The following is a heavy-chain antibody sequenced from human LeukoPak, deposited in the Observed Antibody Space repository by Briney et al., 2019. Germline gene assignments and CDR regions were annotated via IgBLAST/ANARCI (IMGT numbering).Heavy chain of an antibody. D-gene: IGHD4-17*01. Sequence: GGSLRLSCAASGFTFSSYAMHWVRQAPGKGLEWVAVMSFDGSYQYYADSVKGRFTISRDNSKNSLYLQMNSLRAEDTALYYCTRDPNGDYVGAFDMWGPGTMVTVSS. V-gene: IGHV3-30*04. CDR2: MSFDGSYQ. J-gene: IGHJ3*02. CDR3: TRDPNGDYVGAFDM. CDR1: GFTFSSYA.